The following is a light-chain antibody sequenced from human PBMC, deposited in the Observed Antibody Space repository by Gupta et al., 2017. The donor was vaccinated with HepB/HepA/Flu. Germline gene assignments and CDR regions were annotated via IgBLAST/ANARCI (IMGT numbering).Light chain of an antibody. J-gene: IGLJ1*01. Sequence: QSALTQPASVSGSPGQSITLSCTGTSSDVGAYNFVSWFQQDPGKAPKLIIFDVDNRPAGVANRFSGSKSGNTASLTISGLEEEDEADYYCSSYTSSNTYVFGTGTKVTVL. CDR3: SSYTSSNTYV. CDR1: SSDVGAYNF. CDR2: DVD. V-gene: IGLV2-14*03.